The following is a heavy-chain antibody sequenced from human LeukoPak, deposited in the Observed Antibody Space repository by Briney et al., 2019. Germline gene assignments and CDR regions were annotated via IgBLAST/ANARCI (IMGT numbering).Heavy chain of an antibody. CDR2: ISGGGDIT. CDR1: GLNFANHA. J-gene: IGHJ4*02. V-gene: IGHV3-23*01. Sequence: GGSLRLSCAASGLNFANHAMSWVRQTAGKGLEWVSAISGGGDITYYADSVKGRFTISRDNSKDTLFLQMHSLRPGDTAVYYCVREDTPATANYWGQGTLVTISS. CDR3: VREDTPATANY. D-gene: IGHD2-21*02.